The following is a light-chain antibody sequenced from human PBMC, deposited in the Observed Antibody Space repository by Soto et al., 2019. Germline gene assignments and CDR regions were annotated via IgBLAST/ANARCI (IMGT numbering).Light chain of an antibody. J-gene: IGKJ2*01. CDR1: QSVSNN. CDR2: GAS. V-gene: IGKV3-15*01. Sequence: EIVMTQSPVILSVSPGERATLSCRASQSVSNNLAWYQQKPGQAPRLLIYGASTRATGLPARFSGSGSGTEFTITISSLQSEDFAVYYCQQYNTWPPRFTFGQGTRLEMK. CDR3: QQYNTWPPRFT.